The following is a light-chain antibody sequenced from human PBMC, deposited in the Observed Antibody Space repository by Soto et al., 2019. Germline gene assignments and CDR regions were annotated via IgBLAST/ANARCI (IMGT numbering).Light chain of an antibody. V-gene: IGKV3-11*01. CDR2: DAS. Sequence: EVVLTQSPATLSLSPGERATLSCRASQSVTTYLAWYQQKPGQAPRLLIYDASTRATGIPAGFSGTGSGTDFTLTISSLEPAHLAVYSCQHRSNWPTELTFGGGTKVDI. CDR1: QSVTTY. J-gene: IGKJ4*01. CDR3: QHRSNWPTELT.